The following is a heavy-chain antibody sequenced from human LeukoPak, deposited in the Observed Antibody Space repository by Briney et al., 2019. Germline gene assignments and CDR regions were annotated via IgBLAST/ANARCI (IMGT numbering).Heavy chain of an antibody. CDR1: GFTFSSFD. CDR3: ARGPPRGKYYYMDV. J-gene: IGHJ6*03. D-gene: IGHD1-1*01. Sequence: PGGSLRLSCAASGFTFSSFDMHWVRQPPGQGLEWVSTIGTASDTYYPGSMEGRFTLSRDNAKNSLYLQMNSLTAGDTAVYYCARGPPRGKYYYMDVWGKGTTVTVSS. CDR2: IGTASDT. V-gene: IGHV3-13*01.